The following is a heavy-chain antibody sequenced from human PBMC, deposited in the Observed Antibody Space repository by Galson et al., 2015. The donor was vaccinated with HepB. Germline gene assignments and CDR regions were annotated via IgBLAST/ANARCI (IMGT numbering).Heavy chain of an antibody. CDR1: GYTFSDYY. V-gene: IGHV1-69-2*01. CDR2: VDPEDDER. CDR3: VTGVVVTGLH. Sequence: VKVSCKVSGYTFSDYYMHWVQQAPGKGLEWVGLVDPEDDERLYAERFQGRVTITADTSTDTAYMELSSLRSEDTAVYYCVTGVVVTGLHWGQGTLVTVSS. D-gene: IGHD2-21*02. J-gene: IGHJ4*02.